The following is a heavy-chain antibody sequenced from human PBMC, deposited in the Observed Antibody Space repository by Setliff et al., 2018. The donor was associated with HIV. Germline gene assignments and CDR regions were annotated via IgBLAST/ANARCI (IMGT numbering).Heavy chain of an antibody. V-gene: IGHV5-51*01. CDR2: IYPDDSDT. CDR1: GYRFSKYW. CDR3: ARLESQLTQGADF. J-gene: IGHJ4*02. D-gene: IGHD3-3*01. Sequence: GESLKISCKGSGYRFSKYWVGWVRQMPGKGPEWMGIIYPDDSDTRYSPSFQGQVTISADKSINTAFLQWSALRASDTAIYYCARLESQLTQGADFWGQGTLVTVSS.